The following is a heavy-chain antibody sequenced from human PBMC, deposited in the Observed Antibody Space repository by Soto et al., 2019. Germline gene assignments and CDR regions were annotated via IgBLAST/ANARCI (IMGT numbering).Heavy chain of an antibody. J-gene: IGHJ6*02. CDR2: IYYTGGT. CDR1: GGSISSYY. CDR3: AIFGVISAALTDYYGMDV. D-gene: IGHD2-8*02. Sequence: PSETLSLTCTVSGGSISSYYWSWIRQPPGKGLEWIGYIYYTGGTNYNPSLKSRVTISVDTSKNQFSLKLSSVTAADTAVYYCAIFGVISAALTDYYGMDVWGQGTTVTVSS. V-gene: IGHV4-59*08.